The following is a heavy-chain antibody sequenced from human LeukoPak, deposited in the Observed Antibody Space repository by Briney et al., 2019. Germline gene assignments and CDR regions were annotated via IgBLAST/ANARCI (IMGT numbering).Heavy chain of an antibody. V-gene: IGHV3-23*01. J-gene: IGHJ6*03. Sequence: SGGSLRLSCAASSFTFSSYAMSWVRQAPGKGLEWVSAISGSGGSTYYADSVKGRFTISRDNSKNTLYLQMNSLRAEDTAVYYCAKVPSALYYYYMDVWGKGTTVTVSS. CDR3: AKVPSALYYYYMDV. D-gene: IGHD3-3*02. CDR2: ISGSGGST. CDR1: SFTFSSYA.